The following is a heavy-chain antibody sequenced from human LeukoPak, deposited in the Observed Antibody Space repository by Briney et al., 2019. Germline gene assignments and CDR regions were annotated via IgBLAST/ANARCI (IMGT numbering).Heavy chain of an antibody. CDR1: GGSISDDS. CDR3: ARDRLPHLFDY. D-gene: IGHD5-12*01. V-gene: IGHV4-59*01. CDR2: IFDIGSI. J-gene: IGHJ4*02. Sequence: SETLSLTCTVSGGSISDDSWTWIRQPPGKGLDWIGSIFDIGSITYNPSLRSRLTISVETSKNQISLKLSSVTAADTAVHYCARDRLPHLFDYWGRGTLVTVSS.